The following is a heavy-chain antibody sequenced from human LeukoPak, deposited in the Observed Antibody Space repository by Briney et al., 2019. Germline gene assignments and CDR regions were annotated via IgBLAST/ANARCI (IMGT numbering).Heavy chain of an antibody. CDR1: GFTFSNYG. D-gene: IGHD3-22*01. CDR2: IRSDGSNK. V-gene: IGHV3-30*02. CDR3: AKDMGYYDSQSGDY. Sequence: GGSLRLSCAASGFTFSNYGMHWVRQAPGKGLEWVAFIRSDGSNKYYADSVKGRFTISRDNSKNTLYLQMNSLRAEDTAVYYCAKDMGYYDSQSGDYWGQGTLVTVSS. J-gene: IGHJ4*02.